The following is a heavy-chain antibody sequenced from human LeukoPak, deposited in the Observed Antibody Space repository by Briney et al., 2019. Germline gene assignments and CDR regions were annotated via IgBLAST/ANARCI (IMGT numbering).Heavy chain of an antibody. CDR1: GYXFTGYY. D-gene: IGHD2-15*01. J-gene: IGHJ4*02. Sequence: ASVKVSCKSSGYXFTGYYMHWVRQAPGQGLEWMGWINPKSGDTNYAQKFQGRVTMTRDTSISTVHMELSRLRSEDTAVYYCARVGVVVAANFDYWGQGTLVTVSS. V-gene: IGHV1-2*02. CDR2: INPKSGDT. CDR3: ARVGVVVAANFDY.